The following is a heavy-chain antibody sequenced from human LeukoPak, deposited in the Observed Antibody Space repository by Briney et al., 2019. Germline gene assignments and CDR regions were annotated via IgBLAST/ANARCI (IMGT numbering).Heavy chain of an antibody. CDR3: ARHGTISSESYFDY. J-gene: IGHJ4*02. Sequence: SETLSLTCAAYGGSFSDYYWSWIRQSPGKGLEWIGYIHNSGRTNYNPSLKSRVTGFVDTSKNQVSLRLSSVTAADTAVYYCARHGTISSESYFDYWGQGALVTVSS. V-gene: IGHV4-59*08. CDR2: IHNSGRT. CDR1: GGSFSDYY. D-gene: IGHD1-14*01.